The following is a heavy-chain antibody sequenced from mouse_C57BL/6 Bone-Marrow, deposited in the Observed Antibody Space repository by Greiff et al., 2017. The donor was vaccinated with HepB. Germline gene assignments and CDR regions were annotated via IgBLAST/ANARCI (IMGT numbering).Heavy chain of an antibody. Sequence: EVKLMESGGGLVKPGGSLKLSCAASGFTFSSYTMSWVRQTPEKRLEWVATISGGGGNTYYPDSVKGRFTISRDNAKNTLYLQMSSRRSEDTALYYCARHGLDYYGPHFDYWGQGTTLTVSS. CDR3: ARHGLDYYGPHFDY. J-gene: IGHJ2*01. CDR2: ISGGGGNT. D-gene: IGHD1-1*01. V-gene: IGHV5-9*01. CDR1: GFTFSSYT.